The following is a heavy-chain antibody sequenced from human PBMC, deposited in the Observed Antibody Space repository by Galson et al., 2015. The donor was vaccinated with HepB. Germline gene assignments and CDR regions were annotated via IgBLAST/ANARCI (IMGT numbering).Heavy chain of an antibody. V-gene: IGHV3-74*01. CDR2: IHNDGSST. CDR3: ARNYDFWSGYLDS. CDR1: GFTFSSYW. D-gene: IGHD3-3*01. Sequence: SLRLSCAASGFTFSSYWMHWVRQAPGKGLVWVSRIHNDGSSTSYADSVKGRFAISRDNAKNILYLQMNSLRAEDTAVYYCARNYDFWSGYLDSWGQGTLVTVSS. J-gene: IGHJ5*01.